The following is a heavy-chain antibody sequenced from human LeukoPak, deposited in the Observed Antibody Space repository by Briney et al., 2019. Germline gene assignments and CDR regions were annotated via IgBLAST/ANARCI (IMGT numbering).Heavy chain of an antibody. CDR1: GFTFSSYA. J-gene: IGHJ4*02. Sequence: PGGSLRLSCAASGFTFSSYAMSWVRQAPGKELEWVSGISGGGTGTYYADSVKGRFTISRDNSKSTLYLQMNSLRAGDTALYYCAKYGSGNFFDYWGQGTLVTVSS. D-gene: IGHD3-10*01. CDR3: AKYGSGNFFDY. CDR2: ISGGGTGT. V-gene: IGHV3-23*01.